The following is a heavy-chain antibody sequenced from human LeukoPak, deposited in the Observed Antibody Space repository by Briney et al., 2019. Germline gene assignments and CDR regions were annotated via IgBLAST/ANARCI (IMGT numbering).Heavy chain of an antibody. J-gene: IGHJ5*02. D-gene: IGHD4-17*01. CDR1: GFTFSSYS. CDR3: ARDFVDDYGDYPLYNWFDR. Sequence: GGSLRLSCAASGFTFSSYSMNWVRQAPGKGLEWVSSISSSSSYIYYADSVKGRFTISRDNAKNSLYLQMNSLRAEDTAVYYCARDFVDDYGDYPLYNWFDRWGQGTLVTVSS. V-gene: IGHV3-21*01. CDR2: ISSSSSYI.